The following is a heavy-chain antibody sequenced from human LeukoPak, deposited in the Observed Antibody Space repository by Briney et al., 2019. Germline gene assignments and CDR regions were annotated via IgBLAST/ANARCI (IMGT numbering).Heavy chain of an antibody. V-gene: IGHV1-69*06. CDR2: IIPIFGTA. Sequence: GASVKVSCKASGGTFSSDAISWVRQAPGQGLEWMGGIIPIFGTANYAQKFQGRVTITADKSTSTAYMELSSLRSEDTAVYYCARETHTTMVRGVIRYYGMDVWGKGTTVTVSS. J-gene: IGHJ6*04. CDR1: GGTFSSDA. D-gene: IGHD3-10*01. CDR3: ARETHTTMVRGVIRYYGMDV.